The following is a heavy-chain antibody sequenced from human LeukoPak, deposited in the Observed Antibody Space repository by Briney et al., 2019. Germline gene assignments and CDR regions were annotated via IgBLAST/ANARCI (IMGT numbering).Heavy chain of an antibody. CDR3: ARISYDSWSGIEDY. CDR1: GGSISSSSYY. Sequence: PSETLSLTCTVSGGSISSSSYYWGWIRQPPGKGLEWIGSIYYSGSTYYNPSLKSRVTISVDTSKNQFSLKLSSVTAADTAVYYCARISYDSWSGIEDYWGQGTLVTVSS. CDR2: IYYSGST. V-gene: IGHV4-39*01. D-gene: IGHD3-3*01. J-gene: IGHJ4*02.